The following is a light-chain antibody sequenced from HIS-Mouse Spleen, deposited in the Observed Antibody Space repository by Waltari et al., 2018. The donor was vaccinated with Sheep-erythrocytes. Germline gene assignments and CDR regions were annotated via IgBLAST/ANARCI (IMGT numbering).Light chain of an antibody. J-gene: IGKJ4*01. V-gene: IGKV1-33*01. Sequence: IQMTQSPSSLSASVGASVTITCQASQDISNYLNWYQQKPGKAPKLLIYDASNLETGVPSRFSGSGSGTDFTFTISSLQPEDIATYYCQQYDNLLTFGGGTKVEIK. CDR3: QQYDNLLT. CDR2: DAS. CDR1: QDISNY.